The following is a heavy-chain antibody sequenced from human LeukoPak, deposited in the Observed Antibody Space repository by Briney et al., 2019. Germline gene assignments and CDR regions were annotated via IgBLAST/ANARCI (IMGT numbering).Heavy chain of an antibody. Sequence: GGSLRLSCAASGFTFSSYGMHWVRQAPGKGLEWVAVIWYYGSNKNYADSVKGRFTISRDNSKNTLYLQMTSLRAEDTAVYYCARGYSSSLITNVDDWGQGTLVTVSS. V-gene: IGHV3-33*01. CDR2: IWYYGSNK. CDR3: ARGYSSSLITNVDD. CDR1: GFTFSSYG. J-gene: IGHJ4*02. D-gene: IGHD6-13*01.